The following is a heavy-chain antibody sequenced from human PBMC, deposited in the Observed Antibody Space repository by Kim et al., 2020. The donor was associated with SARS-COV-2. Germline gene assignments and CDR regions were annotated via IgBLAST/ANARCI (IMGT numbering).Heavy chain of an antibody. J-gene: IGHJ6*03. D-gene: IGHD3-16*01. CDR2: ISSSSTI. CDR1: GFTFSSYS. V-gene: IGHV3-48*02. Sequence: GGSLRLSCAASGFTFSSYSMNWVRQAPGKGLEWVSYISSSSTIYYADSVKGRFTISRDNAKNSLYLQMNSLRDEDTAVYYCSSSWGGYYMDVLGNGTTVT. CDR3: SSSWGGYYMDV.